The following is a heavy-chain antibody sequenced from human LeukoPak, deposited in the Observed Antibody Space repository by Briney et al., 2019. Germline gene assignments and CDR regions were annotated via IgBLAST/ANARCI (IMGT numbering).Heavy chain of an antibody. D-gene: IGHD3-3*01. J-gene: IGHJ4*02. Sequence: GGSLRLSCAASGFTFSSYSMNWVRQAPGKGLEWVAFIRYDGSNKYYADSVKGRFTISRDNSKNTLYLQMNSLRAEDTAVYYCATPPGDFWSGYYPFDYRGQGTLVTVSS. CDR2: IRYDGSNK. CDR3: ATPPGDFWSGYYPFDY. V-gene: IGHV3-30*02. CDR1: GFTFSSYS.